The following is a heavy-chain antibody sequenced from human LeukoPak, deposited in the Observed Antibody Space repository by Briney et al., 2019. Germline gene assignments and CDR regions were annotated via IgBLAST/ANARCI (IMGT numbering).Heavy chain of an antibody. Sequence: ASVKVSCKASGYTFTSYGISWVRQAPGQGLEWMGWISAYNGNTNYAQKLQGRVTITTDTSTSTAYMELRSLRSDDTAVYYCARDWGYYGSGSYYVLGFWGQGTLVTVSS. CDR1: GYTFTSYG. D-gene: IGHD3-10*01. CDR3: ARDWGYYGSGSYYVLGF. CDR2: ISAYNGNT. J-gene: IGHJ4*02. V-gene: IGHV1-18*04.